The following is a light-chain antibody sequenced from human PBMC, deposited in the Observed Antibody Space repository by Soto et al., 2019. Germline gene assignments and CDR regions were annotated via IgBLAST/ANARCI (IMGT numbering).Light chain of an antibody. J-gene: IGLJ1*01. CDR1: SSDVGGYNY. CDR3: SSYTSSSTLV. CDR2: DVS. Sequence: QSVLTQLASVSGSPGQSITISCTGTSSDVGGYNYVSWYQQHPGKAPKLMIYDVSNRPSGVPNRFSGSKSGNTASLTISGLQAEDEADYYCSSYTSSSTLVFGTGTKVTVL. V-gene: IGLV2-14*01.